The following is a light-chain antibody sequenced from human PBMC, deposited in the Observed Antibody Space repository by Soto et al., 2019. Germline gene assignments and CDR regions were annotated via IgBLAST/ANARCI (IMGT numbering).Light chain of an antibody. Sequence: QSVLTQPPSLSASPGQKVTISFSGSSSNIGGNSVSWYQQLPGTAPKLLIYDDNKRPSGIPDRFSGSKSGTSATLGITGFQTGDEADYYCGSWDSSLSAYVFGTGTKVTAL. CDR1: SSNIGGNS. CDR3: GSWDSSLSAYV. V-gene: IGLV1-51*01. J-gene: IGLJ1*01. CDR2: DDN.